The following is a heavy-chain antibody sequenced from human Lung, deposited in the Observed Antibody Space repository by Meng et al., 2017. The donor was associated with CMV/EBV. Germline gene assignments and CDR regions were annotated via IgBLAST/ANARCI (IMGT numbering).Heavy chain of an antibody. V-gene: IGHV3-11*04. Sequence: SLKISXAASGFPFSNYYMSWIRLAPGKGLEWISYISGDGSDLLYGDSVRGRFTISRDNAKNSLYLQINSLRVEDTAVYYCVRDILRVGITYYFDYWGQGTLVTVSS. CDR2: ISGDGSDL. CDR1: GFPFSNYY. CDR3: VRDILRVGITYYFDY. D-gene: IGHD1-26*01. J-gene: IGHJ4*02.